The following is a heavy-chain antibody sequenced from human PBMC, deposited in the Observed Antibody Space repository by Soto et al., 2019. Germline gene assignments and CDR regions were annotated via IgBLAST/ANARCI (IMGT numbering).Heavy chain of an antibody. V-gene: IGHV4-34*01. CDR1: GGSFRGYY. CDR3: ARTRATPASRNLDY. J-gene: IGHJ4*02. CDR2: INPTGGT. D-gene: IGHD1-1*01. Sequence: SETLSLTCAVYGGSFRGYYWSWVRQSPGKGLEWIGEINPTGGTNYNPSLKSRVTISVDTSKDQFSLQLSSVTAADTAVYYCARTRATPASRNLDYWGQGTLVTVSS.